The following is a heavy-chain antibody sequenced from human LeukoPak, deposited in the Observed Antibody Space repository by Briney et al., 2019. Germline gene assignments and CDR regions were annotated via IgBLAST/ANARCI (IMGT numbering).Heavy chain of an antibody. Sequence: SETLSLTCAVYGGSFSGYYWSWIRQPPGKGLEWIGEINHSGSTNYNPSLKSRVTISVDTSKNQFSLKLSSVTAADTAVYFCARGPDDFDYWGQGTLVTVSS. CDR1: GGSFSGYY. J-gene: IGHJ4*02. D-gene: IGHD1-14*01. CDR2: INHSGST. V-gene: IGHV4-34*01. CDR3: ARGPDDFDY.